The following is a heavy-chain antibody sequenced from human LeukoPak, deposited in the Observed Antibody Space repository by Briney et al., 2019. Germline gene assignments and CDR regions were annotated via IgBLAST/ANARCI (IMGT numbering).Heavy chain of an antibody. CDR1: GFTFSGYW. V-gene: IGHV3-74*01. CDR3: ARDDYGDYSNSYYGMDV. D-gene: IGHD4-17*01. Sequence: GGSLRLSCAASGFTFSGYWIHWVRQAPGKGLVWVSRINSDGSSTSYADSVKDRFTISRDNAKKTLYLQMNSLRAEDTAVYYCARDDYGDYSNSYYGMDVWGQGTTVTVSS. J-gene: IGHJ6*02. CDR2: INSDGSST.